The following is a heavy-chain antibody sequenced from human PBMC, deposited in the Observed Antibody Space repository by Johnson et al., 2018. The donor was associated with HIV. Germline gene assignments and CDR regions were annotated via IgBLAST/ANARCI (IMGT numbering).Heavy chain of an antibody. D-gene: IGHD3-10*01. CDR1: GFTFSSYW. Sequence: VQLVESGGGLVQPGGSLRLSCAASGFTFSSYWMSWVRQAPGKGLEWVANIKQDGSEKYYVDSVKGRFTISRDNAKNSLYLQMNSLRAEDTALYYCAKDRGYFDAFDIWGQGTMVTVSS. V-gene: IGHV3-7*03. J-gene: IGHJ3*02. CDR3: AKDRGYFDAFDI. CDR2: IKQDGSEK.